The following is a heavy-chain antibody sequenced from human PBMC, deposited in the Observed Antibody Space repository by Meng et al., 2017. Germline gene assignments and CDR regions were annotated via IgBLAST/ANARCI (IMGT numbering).Heavy chain of an antibody. Sequence: SCTVSGGSISSGGYYWSWIRQHPGKGLEWIGYIYYSGSTYYNPSLKSRVTISVDTSKNQFSLKLSSVTAADTAVYYCARDYYDSSGYYLDYWGQGTLVTVSS. V-gene: IGHV4-31*03. J-gene: IGHJ4*02. CDR2: IYYSGST. CDR1: GGSISSGGYY. D-gene: IGHD3-22*01. CDR3: ARDYYDSSGYYLDY.